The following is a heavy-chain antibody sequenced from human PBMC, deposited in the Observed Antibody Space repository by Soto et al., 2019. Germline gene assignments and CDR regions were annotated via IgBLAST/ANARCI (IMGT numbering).Heavy chain of an antibody. CDR1: GDSVSSNSAA. D-gene: IGHD1-1*01. CDR3: ARTGPQGGADFDY. CDR2: TYYRSKWSS. Sequence: SQTLSLTCAVSGDSVSSNSAAWNWIRQSPSRGLEWLGRTYYRSKWSSNYAVSVKSRITINPDTSKNQFSLQLNSVTPEDTAVYYCARTGPQGGADFDYWGQGTLVTVSS. V-gene: IGHV6-1*01. J-gene: IGHJ4*02.